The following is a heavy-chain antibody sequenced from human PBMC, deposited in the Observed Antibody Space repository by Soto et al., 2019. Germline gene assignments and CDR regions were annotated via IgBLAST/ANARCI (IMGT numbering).Heavy chain of an antibody. D-gene: IGHD6-19*01. CDR1: GFTFSSYW. CDR2: IKQDGSEK. Sequence: PGGSLRLSCAASGFTFSSYWMSWVRQAPGKGLEWVANIKQDGSEKYYVDSVKGRFTISRDNAKNSLYLQMNSLRAEDTAVYYCAGLIYSSGWLRSYGMDVWGQGTTVTVSS. J-gene: IGHJ6*02. CDR3: AGLIYSSGWLRSYGMDV. V-gene: IGHV3-7*03.